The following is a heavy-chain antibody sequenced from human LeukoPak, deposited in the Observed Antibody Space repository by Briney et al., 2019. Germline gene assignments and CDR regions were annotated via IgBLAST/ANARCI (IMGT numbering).Heavy chain of an antibody. CDR2: IYYGGST. Sequence: PSETLSLTCTVSGGSISSYYWSWIRQPPGKGLEWIGYIYYGGSTNYNPSLKSRVTISVDTSKNQFSLKLSSVTAADTAVYYCARLHNPYYYDSSGYYHDYWGQGTLVTVSS. V-gene: IGHV4-59*01. J-gene: IGHJ4*02. CDR3: ARLHNPYYYDSSGYYHDY. D-gene: IGHD3-22*01. CDR1: GGSISSYY.